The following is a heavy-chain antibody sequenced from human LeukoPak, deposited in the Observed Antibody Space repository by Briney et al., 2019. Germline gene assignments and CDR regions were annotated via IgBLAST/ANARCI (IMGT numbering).Heavy chain of an antibody. V-gene: IGHV4-39*01. D-gene: IGHD4-23*01. CDR2: IYYSGST. Sequence: SETLSLTCTVSGGSISSSSYYWGWIRQPPGTGLEWLGSIYYSGSTYYNPSLKSRVTISVDTSKNQFSLKLSSVTAADTAVYYCARPTDYGGNSDYWGQGTLVTVSS. CDR3: ARPTDYGGNSDY. J-gene: IGHJ4*02. CDR1: GGSISSSSYY.